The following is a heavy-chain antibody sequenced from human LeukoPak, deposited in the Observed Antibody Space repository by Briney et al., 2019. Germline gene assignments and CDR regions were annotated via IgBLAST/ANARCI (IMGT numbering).Heavy chain of an antibody. CDR3: ARDEMDYDILTGYYSLGY. CDR2: ISAYYGNT. CDR1: GYTFTGYY. D-gene: IGHD3-9*01. Sequence: ASVKVSCKASGYTFTGYYMHWVRQAPGQGLEWMGWISAYYGNTNYAQKLQGRVTMTTDTSTSTAYMELRSLRSDDTAVYYCARDEMDYDILTGYYSLGYWGQGTLVTVSS. V-gene: IGHV1-18*04. J-gene: IGHJ4*02.